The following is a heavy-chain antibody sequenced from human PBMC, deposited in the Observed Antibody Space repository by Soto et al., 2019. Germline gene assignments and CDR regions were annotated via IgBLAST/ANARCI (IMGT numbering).Heavy chain of an antibody. CDR2: ISYDGSNK. Sequence: QVQLVESGGGVVQPGRSLRLSCAASGFTFSSYAMHWVRPAPGKGPERVAVISYDGSNKYYADSLKGRFTISRDNSKNTLYLKMSSLRAEDTAVYYCARARPGRWWPRGYYYGMDVWGQGTTVTVSS. CDR1: GFTFSSYA. V-gene: IGHV3-30-3*01. D-gene: IGHD2-15*01. CDR3: ARARPGRWWPRGYYYGMDV. J-gene: IGHJ6*02.